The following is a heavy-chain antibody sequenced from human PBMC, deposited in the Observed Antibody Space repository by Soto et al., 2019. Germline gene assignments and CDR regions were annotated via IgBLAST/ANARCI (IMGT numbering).Heavy chain of an antibody. CDR2: INPKKGAT. D-gene: IGHD3-16*01. CDR3: GRDGGPAFTFDH. V-gene: IGHV1-2*02. J-gene: IGHJ4*02. Sequence: QVQLVQSGAELRKPGASVKVSCKTSGYPFSDYYMHCVRQAPGQGPEWLGWINPKKGATYYAQKFRGRVTLTRDTTINTVYMELTSLRSDDTAVYYCGRDGGPAFTFDHWGQGTLVIVSS. CDR1: GYPFSDYY.